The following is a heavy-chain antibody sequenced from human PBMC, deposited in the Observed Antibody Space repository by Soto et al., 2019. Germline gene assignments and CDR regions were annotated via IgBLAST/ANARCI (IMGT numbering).Heavy chain of an antibody. D-gene: IGHD6-13*01. CDR3: AKDSYHSTAAGTDY. CDR2: ISGSGDTT. Sequence: GSLRLSCAASGFTFNTYAMSWVRQAPGKGLEWVSAISGSGDTTYYADSVKGRFTISRDNSKNTLYLQMDSLRAEDTALYYCAKDSYHSTAAGTDYWGQGALVTVS. J-gene: IGHJ4*02. CDR1: GFTFNTYA. V-gene: IGHV3-23*01.